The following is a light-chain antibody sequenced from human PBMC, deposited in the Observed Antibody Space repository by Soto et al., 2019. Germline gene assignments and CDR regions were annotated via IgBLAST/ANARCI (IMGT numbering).Light chain of an antibody. J-gene: IGKJ1*01. Sequence: DIQMTQSPSSLSASVGDRVTITCRASQSISSYLNWYQQKPGKAPKLLIYAASSLQSGVPSRFSGSGSGTDFTLTIRSLPPDHFETYYCQQSYSTPPTFGQGTKV. V-gene: IGKV1-39*01. CDR1: QSISSY. CDR2: AAS. CDR3: QQSYSTPPT.